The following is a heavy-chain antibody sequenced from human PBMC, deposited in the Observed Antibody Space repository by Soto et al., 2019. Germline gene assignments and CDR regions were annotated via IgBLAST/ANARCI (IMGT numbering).Heavy chain of an antibody. D-gene: IGHD6-13*01. CDR1: GYTFTKYY. V-gene: IGHV1-46*01. Sequence: GASVKVSCKASGYTFTKYYIHWVRQAPGQGLEWMGIIHPSDGNTNYAQKFQGRVTITADKSTSTAYMELSSLRSEDTAVYYCARALNAPWYSSSWHEWDDAFDIWGQGTMVTVSS. CDR3: ARALNAPWYSSSWHEWDDAFDI. J-gene: IGHJ3*02. CDR2: IHPSDGNT.